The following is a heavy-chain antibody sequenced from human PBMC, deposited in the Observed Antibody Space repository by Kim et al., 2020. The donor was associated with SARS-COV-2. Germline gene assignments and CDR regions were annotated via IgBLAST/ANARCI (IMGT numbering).Heavy chain of an antibody. D-gene: IGHD1-26*01. Sequence: SPSFQGQVTISADKSISTAYLQWSSLKASDTAMYYCARGEGWELQTYFDYWGQGTLVTVSP. CDR3: ARGEGWELQTYFDY. V-gene: IGHV5-51*01. J-gene: IGHJ4*02.